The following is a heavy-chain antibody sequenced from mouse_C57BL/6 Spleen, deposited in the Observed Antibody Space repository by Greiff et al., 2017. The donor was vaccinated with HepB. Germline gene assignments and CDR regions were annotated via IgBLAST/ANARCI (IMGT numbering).Heavy chain of an antibody. Sequence: EVMLVESGGGLVKPGGSLKLSCAASGFTFSDYGMHWVRQAPEKGLEWVAYISSGSSTIYYADTVKGRFTISRDNAKNTLFLQMTSLRSEDTAMYYCARRHGSAWFAYWGQGTLVTVSA. J-gene: IGHJ3*01. CDR2: ISSGSSTI. V-gene: IGHV5-17*01. CDR3: ARRHGSAWFAY. CDR1: GFTFSDYG. D-gene: IGHD3-1*01.